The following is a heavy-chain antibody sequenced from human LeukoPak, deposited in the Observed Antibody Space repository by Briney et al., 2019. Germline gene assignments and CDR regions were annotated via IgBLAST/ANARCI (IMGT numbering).Heavy chain of an antibody. CDR2: IYYSGST. CDR1: GGSISSSSYY. J-gene: IGHJ4*02. D-gene: IGHD3-9*01. Sequence: PSETLSLTCTVSGGSISSSSYYWGWIRQPPGKGLEWIGSIYYSGSTYYNPSLKSRVTISVDTSKNQFSLKLSSVTAADTAVYYCARGVNFDWFIDWGQGTLVAVSS. CDR3: ARGVNFDWFID. V-gene: IGHV4-39*07.